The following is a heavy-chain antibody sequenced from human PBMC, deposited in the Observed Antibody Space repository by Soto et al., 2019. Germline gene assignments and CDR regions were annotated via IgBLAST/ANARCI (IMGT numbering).Heavy chain of an antibody. V-gene: IGHV3-7*01. CDR3: GGDSGWLFDH. CDR2: IKQDGSEK. Sequence: GGSLRLSCAASGFIFSSCWMNWVRRAPGKGLEWVANIKQDGSEKYYVDSVKGRFTISRDNAKNSVYLQMNSLRVEDTAVYYCGGDSGWLFDHWGQGTLVTVSS. D-gene: IGHD6-19*01. CDR1: GFIFSSCW. J-gene: IGHJ4*02.